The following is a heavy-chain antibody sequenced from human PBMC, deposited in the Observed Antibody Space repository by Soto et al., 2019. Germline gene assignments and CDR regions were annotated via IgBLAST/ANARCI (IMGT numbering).Heavy chain of an antibody. CDR2: IIPIFPTP. D-gene: IGHD4-4*01. J-gene: IGHJ6*02. V-gene: IGHV1-69*12. Sequence: QVQLVQSGAEVKKPGSSVTLSCKASGGTFRSSTISGVRQAPGQGLEWMGGIIPIFPTPDYAQKFQDRVTITADESASTAYMELSSLTSEDTAVYYCARDRDRLQLGGNYYYIMDVWGQGTTVTVSS. CDR3: ARDRDRLQLGGNYYYIMDV. CDR1: GGTFRSST.